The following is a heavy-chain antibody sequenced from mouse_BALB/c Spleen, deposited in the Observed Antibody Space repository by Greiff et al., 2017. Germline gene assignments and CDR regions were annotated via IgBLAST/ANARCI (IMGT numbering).Heavy chain of an antibody. D-gene: IGHD1-1*01. CDR3: TTTTVPSVLYFDV. CDR1: GYTFTSYW. J-gene: IGHJ1*01. Sequence: EVQLQQSGTVLARPGASVKMSCKASGYTFTSYWMHWVKQRPGQGLEWIGAIYPGNSDTSYNQKFKGKAKLTAVTSTSTAYMELSSLTNEDSAVYYCTTTTVPSVLYFDVWGAGTTVTVSS. CDR2: IYPGNSDT. V-gene: IGHV1-5*01.